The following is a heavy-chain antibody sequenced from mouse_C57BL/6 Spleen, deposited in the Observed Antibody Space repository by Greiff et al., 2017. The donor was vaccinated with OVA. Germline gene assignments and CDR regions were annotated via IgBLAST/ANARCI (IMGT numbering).Heavy chain of an antibody. D-gene: IGHD2-4*01. CDR3: ARGDYDDAMDY. J-gene: IGHJ4*01. V-gene: IGHV3-6*01. CDR2: ISYDGSN. CDR1: GYSITSGYY. Sequence: EVKFQESGPGLVKPSQSLSLTCSVTGYSITSGYYWNWIRQFPGNKLEWMGYISYDGSNNYNPSLKNRISITRDTSKNQFFLKLNSVTTEDTATYYCARGDYDDAMDYWGQGTSVTVSS.